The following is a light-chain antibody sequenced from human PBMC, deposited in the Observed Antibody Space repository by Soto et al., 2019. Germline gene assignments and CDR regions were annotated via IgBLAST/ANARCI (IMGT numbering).Light chain of an antibody. Sequence: TLWSRASQNVANYLAWYQQTPGQAPRLLVYESSNRATGIAARFICTGTRRDLTFIFSSGKPEDLAVYYCQQRAHLLRKIGPGTKVDI. V-gene: IGKV3-11*02. CDR3: QQRAHLLRK. J-gene: IGKJ3*01. CDR2: ESS. CDR1: QNVANY.